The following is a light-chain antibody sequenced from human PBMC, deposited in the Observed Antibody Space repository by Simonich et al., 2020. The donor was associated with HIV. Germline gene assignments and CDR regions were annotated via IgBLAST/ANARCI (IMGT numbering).Light chain of an antibody. V-gene: IGKV3-15*01. CDR1: QSVSSN. Sequence: EIVMTQSPATLSVSPGDKATLSGRASQSVSSNLAWYQQKPGQAPRPLIYGASTRATGIPARFSGSGSGTEFTLTISSMQSEDFAVYYCQQYNNWPPYTFGQGTKLEIK. CDR3: QQYNNWPPYT. J-gene: IGKJ2*01. CDR2: GAS.